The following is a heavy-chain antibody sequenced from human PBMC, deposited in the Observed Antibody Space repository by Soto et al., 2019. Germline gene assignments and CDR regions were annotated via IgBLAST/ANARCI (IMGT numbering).Heavy chain of an antibody. J-gene: IGHJ4*02. V-gene: IGHV3-30*03. CDR3: ALLGSEYYDFWSGYSGPFDY. D-gene: IGHD3-3*01. CDR2: ISYDGSNK. Sequence: PGGSLRLSCAASGFTFSSYGMHWVRQAPGKGLEWVAVISYDGSNKYYADSVKGRFTISRDNSKNTLYLQMNSLRAEDTAVYYCALLGSEYYDFWSGYSGPFDYWGQGTLVTVSS. CDR1: GFTFSSYG.